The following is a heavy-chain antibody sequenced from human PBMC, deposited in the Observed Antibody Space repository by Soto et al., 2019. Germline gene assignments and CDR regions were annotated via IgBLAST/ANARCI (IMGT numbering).Heavy chain of an antibody. CDR3: ARPSYSSSRYYYYYGMDV. D-gene: IGHD6-13*01. Sequence: QVQLVQSGAEVKKPESSVKVSCKACGGTFSSYAISWVRQAPGQGLERMGGIIPIFGTANYAQKFQGRVTITADESTSTAYMELSSLRSEDTAVYYCARPSYSSSRYYYYYGMDVWGQGTTVTVSS. V-gene: IGHV1-69*12. CDR1: GGTFSSYA. J-gene: IGHJ6*02. CDR2: IIPIFGTA.